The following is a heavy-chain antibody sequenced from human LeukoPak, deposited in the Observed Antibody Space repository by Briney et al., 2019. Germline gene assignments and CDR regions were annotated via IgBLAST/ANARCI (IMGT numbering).Heavy chain of an antibody. J-gene: IGHJ5*02. D-gene: IGHD3-10*01. Sequence: SETLSPTCTVSGGSISSSSYYWGWIRQPPGKGLEWIGSIYYSGSTYYNPSLKSRVTISVDTSKNQFSLKLSSVTAADTAVYYCAARLAGSYGELLIPWFDPWGQGTLVTVSS. CDR1: GGSISSSSYY. V-gene: IGHV4-39*01. CDR2: IYYSGST. CDR3: AARLAGSYGELLIPWFDP.